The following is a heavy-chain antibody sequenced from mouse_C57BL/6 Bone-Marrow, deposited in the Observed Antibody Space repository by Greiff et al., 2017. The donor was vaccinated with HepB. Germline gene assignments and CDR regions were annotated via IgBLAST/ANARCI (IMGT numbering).Heavy chain of an antibody. CDR3: ARRGDGYYGAY. D-gene: IGHD2-3*01. Sequence: VQLQQSGPELVKPGASVKIPCKASGYTFTDYNMDWVKQSHGKSLEWIGDINPNNGGTIYNQKFKGKATLTVDKSSSTAYMELRSLTSEDTAVYYCARRGDGYYGAYGGQGTLVTVSA. CDR1: GYTFTDYN. V-gene: IGHV1-18*01. J-gene: IGHJ3*01. CDR2: INPNNGGT.